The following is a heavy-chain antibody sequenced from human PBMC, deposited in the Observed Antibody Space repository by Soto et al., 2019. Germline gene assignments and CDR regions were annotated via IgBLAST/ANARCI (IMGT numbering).Heavy chain of an antibody. CDR2: IIPIFGTA. Sequence: SAKVSCKASGGTFSSYAMSWVRQAPVQGLEWMGGIIPIFGTANYAQKFQGRVTITADKSTSTAYMELSRLRSDDTAVYYCARGGIVVVPADSFSDDHYGMDVW. CDR3: ARGGIVVVPADSFSDDHYGMDV. J-gene: IGHJ6*01. D-gene: IGHD2-2*01. V-gene: IGHV1-69*06. CDR1: GGTFSSYA.